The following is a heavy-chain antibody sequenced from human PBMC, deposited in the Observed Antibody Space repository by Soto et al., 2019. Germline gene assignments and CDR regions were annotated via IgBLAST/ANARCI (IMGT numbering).Heavy chain of an antibody. D-gene: IGHD3-3*01. Sequence: TSETLSLTCTVSGGSISRYYWNWIRQPPGKGLEWIGYIYYSGSTNYNPSLKSRVTISVDTSKNQFSLKLSSVTAADTAVYYCAKDPDYDFWSGVMDVWGQGTTVTVSS. CDR3: AKDPDYDFWSGVMDV. V-gene: IGHV4-59*01. CDR1: GGSISRYY. CDR2: IYYSGST. J-gene: IGHJ6*02.